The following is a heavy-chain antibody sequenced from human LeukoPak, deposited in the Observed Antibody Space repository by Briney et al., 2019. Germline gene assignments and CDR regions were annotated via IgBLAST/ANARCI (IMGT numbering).Heavy chain of an antibody. V-gene: IGHV3-7*01. D-gene: IGHD6-19*01. CDR1: GLTFSSHW. Sequence: GGSLRLSCAASGLTFSSHWMSWVRQAPGKGLEWVANIKQDGSEKYYVDSVKGRFTISRDNAKNSLYLQMNSLRAEDTAVYYCARDSGIVVAGAVIDYWGQGTLVTVSS. CDR2: IKQDGSEK. CDR3: ARDSGIVVAGAVIDY. J-gene: IGHJ4*02.